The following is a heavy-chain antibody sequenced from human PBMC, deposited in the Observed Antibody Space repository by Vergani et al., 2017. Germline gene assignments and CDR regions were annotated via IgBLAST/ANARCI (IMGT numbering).Heavy chain of an antibody. CDR2: IYYSGST. J-gene: IGHJ5*02. CDR1: GASIRSSNYY. Sequence: QLQLQESGPGLVKPSATLSLTCSVFGASIRSSNYYWGWIRQPPVKGLEWIASIYYSGSTYYNPSLKSRVTISVDTARTQFSRKLSSVTAADTAVYFCARHSTVEWLVKLGWIDPWGQGILVTVSS. CDR3: ARHSTVEWLVKLGWIDP. V-gene: IGHV4-39*01. D-gene: IGHD6-19*01.